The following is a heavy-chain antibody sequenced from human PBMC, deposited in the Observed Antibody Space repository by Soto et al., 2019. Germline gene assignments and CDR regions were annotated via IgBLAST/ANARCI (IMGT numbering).Heavy chain of an antibody. J-gene: IGHJ5*02. Sequence: SETQSLTSRVSGDSSSNSRFYWAWIRQPPGEGLEWIGSIYHPGNAYYTPSLKSQGTISVDASKNQFFPKFTSGTAAGRALSYCARDFFGSSDYTTIWFDPWGQGTLVTVSS. CDR3: ARDFFGSSDYTTIWFDP. CDR2: IYHPGNA. V-gene: IGHV4-39*07. D-gene: IGHD2-2*01. CDR1: GDSSSNSRFY.